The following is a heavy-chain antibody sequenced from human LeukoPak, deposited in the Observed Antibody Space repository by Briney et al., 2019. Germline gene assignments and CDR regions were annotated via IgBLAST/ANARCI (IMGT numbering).Heavy chain of an antibody. CDR3: AKDFAVSGSYYAQFDY. Sequence: GGSLRLSCAASGFTFSSYAMSWVRQAPGKGLEWVSAISGSGGSTYYADSVKGRFTISRDNSKNTLYLQMNSLRAEDTAVYYCAKDFAVSGSYYAQFDYWGRGTLVTVSS. CDR2: ISGSGGST. CDR1: GFTFSSYA. J-gene: IGHJ4*02. V-gene: IGHV3-23*01. D-gene: IGHD1-26*01.